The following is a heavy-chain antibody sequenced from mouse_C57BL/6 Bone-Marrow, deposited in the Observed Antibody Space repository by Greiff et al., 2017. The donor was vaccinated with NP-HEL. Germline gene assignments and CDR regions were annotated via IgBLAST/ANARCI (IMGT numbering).Heavy chain of an antibody. CDR2: IYPGNSDT. V-gene: IGHV1-5*01. Sequence: VQLQQSGTVLARPGASVKMSCKTSGYTFTSYWMHWVKQRPGQGLEWIGAIYPGNSDTSYNQKFKGKAKLTAVTSASTAYMELSSLTNEDSAVYFCTRPLTVVAYSSEYWGEGTTLTVSS. J-gene: IGHJ2*01. D-gene: IGHD1-1*01. CDR1: GYTFTSYW. CDR3: TRPLTVVAYSSEY.